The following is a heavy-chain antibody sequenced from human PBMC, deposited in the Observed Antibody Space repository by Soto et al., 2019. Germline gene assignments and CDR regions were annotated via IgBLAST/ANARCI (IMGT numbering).Heavy chain of an antibody. CDR1: GGSISNADYY. Sequence: QVQLQESGPGLVKPSQTLSLTCTVSGGSISNADYYWSWVRQPPGKGLECIGNVYYSGSSFFNPSLKSRVTMTNDTSKNQFSLRLTSVTAADTAVYYCARAIVVTVGGMDVWGRGTTVTVSS. V-gene: IGHV4-30-4*01. CDR2: VYYSGSS. D-gene: IGHD5-12*01. J-gene: IGHJ6*02. CDR3: ARAIVVTVGGMDV.